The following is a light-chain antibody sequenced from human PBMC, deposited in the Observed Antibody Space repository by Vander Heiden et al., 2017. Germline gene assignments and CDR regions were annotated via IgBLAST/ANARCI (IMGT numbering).Light chain of an antibody. CDR2: EVR. J-gene: IGLJ2*01. Sequence: QSALTQPAPVSCSPGPSITISCTGTSSDVGSYNLVSWYHQHPGKDPKLMIYEVRKRSSGGSNRFSGSKSGNTAALTISGLQAEDEADYYCCSYAGSHVVFGGGTKLTVL. CDR3: CSYAGSHVV. CDR1: SSDVGSYNL. V-gene: IGLV2-23*02.